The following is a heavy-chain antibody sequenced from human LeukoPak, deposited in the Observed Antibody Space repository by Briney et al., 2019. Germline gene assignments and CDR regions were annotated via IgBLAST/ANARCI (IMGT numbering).Heavy chain of an antibody. D-gene: IGHD2-15*01. Sequence: GGSLRLSCAASGFTFSSYAMSWVRQAPGKGLEWVSAISGSDGSTYYADSVKGRFTISRDNSKNTLYLQMNSLRAEDTAVYYCAKPPLWRAVVVVAATPILMDVWGKGTTVTVSS. V-gene: IGHV3-23*01. CDR3: AKPPLWRAVVVVAATPILMDV. CDR1: GFTFSSYA. J-gene: IGHJ6*04. CDR2: ISGSDGST.